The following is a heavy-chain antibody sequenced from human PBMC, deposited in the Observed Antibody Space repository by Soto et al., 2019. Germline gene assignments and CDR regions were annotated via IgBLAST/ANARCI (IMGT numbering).Heavy chain of an antibody. V-gene: IGHV1-46*01. Sequence: ASVKVSCKASGYTFTSYYIHWVRQAPGQGLEWMGVISPSAGSASYPLKFQGRVTITRDTSTSTVYMDLSSLRSEDTAVYYCAKARCTTSNCYVPDYWGQGTLVTVSS. CDR1: GYTFTSYY. CDR2: ISPSAGSA. D-gene: IGHD2-8*01. J-gene: IGHJ4*02. CDR3: AKARCTTSNCYVPDY.